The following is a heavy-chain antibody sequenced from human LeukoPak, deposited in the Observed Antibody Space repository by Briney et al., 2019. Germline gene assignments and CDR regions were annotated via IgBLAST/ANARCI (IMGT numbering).Heavy chain of an antibody. CDR3: VRDRYGSGSFYY. V-gene: IGHV1-8*02. CDR2: LNPNNGNT. Sequence: ASVKVSCKASRYSFTDYYIHWVRQATGQGLEWMGWLNPNNGNTGSAQKFQGRVTMTRNTSITTAYMELSSLRFEDTAMYYCVRDRYGSGSFYYWGQGTLVTVSS. D-gene: IGHD3-10*01. J-gene: IGHJ4*02. CDR1: RYSFTDYY.